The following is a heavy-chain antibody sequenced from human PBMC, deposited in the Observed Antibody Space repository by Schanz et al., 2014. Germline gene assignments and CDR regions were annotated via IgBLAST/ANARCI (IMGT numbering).Heavy chain of an antibody. J-gene: IGHJ4*02. D-gene: IGHD1-26*01. CDR1: GGSISSSF. V-gene: IGHV4-59*01. CDR2: ISYSGST. CDR3: ARDKSGTYYTFDL. Sequence: QVKLQESGPGLVKLSETLSLTCNVSGGSISSSFWSWIRQPPGKGLEWIGYISYSGSTNYSPSLKSRVTISLDTSNNQISLKLRSVSAADTAVYYCARDKSGTYYTFDLWGPGTQVTVSP.